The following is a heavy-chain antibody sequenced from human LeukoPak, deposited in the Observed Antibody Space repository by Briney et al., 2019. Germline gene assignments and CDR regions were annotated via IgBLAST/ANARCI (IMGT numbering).Heavy chain of an antibody. Sequence: PGGSLRLSCAASGFTVSSSHMSWVRQAPGKGLEWVSVMFSGGTPYYADSAKGRFTNSRDNSKNTLFLQMSSLRAEDTAVYYCTRGISSGSAFDIWGQGTMVTVSS. J-gene: IGHJ3*02. CDR3: TRGISSGSAFDI. CDR1: GFTVSSSH. V-gene: IGHV3-53*01. CDR2: MFSGGTP. D-gene: IGHD6-19*01.